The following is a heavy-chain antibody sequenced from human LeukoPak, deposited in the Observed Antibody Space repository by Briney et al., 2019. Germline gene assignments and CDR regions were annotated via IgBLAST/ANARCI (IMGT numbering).Heavy chain of an antibody. CDR1: GGTFSSYA. V-gene: IGHV1-69*01. Sequence: SVKVSCKASGGTFSSYAISWVRQAPGQGLEWMGGIIPIFGTANYAQKFQGRVTITADESTSTAYMDLSSLRSEETAVCYCARGASGGESYYDFWSGYSLYYFDYWGQGTLVTVSS. CDR3: ARGASGGESYYDFWSGYSLYYFDY. CDR2: IIPIFGTA. D-gene: IGHD3-3*01. J-gene: IGHJ4*02.